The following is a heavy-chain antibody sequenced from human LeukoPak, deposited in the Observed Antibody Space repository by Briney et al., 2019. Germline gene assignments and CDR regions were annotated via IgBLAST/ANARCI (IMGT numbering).Heavy chain of an antibody. CDR3: ARVRNPEY. CDR1: GFTVSSNY. J-gene: IGHJ4*02. CDR2: IYSGGRT. Sequence: GGSLRLSCTVSGFTVSSNYMSWVRQAPGKGLEWVSVIYSGGRTYYADSVKGRFTISRDDSKNTLYLQMNSLRAEDTAVYYCARVRNPEYWGQGTLVTVSS. D-gene: IGHD1-14*01. V-gene: IGHV3-66*01.